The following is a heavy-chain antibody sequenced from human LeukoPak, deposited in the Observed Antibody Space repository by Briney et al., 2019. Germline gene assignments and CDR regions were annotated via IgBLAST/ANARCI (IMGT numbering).Heavy chain of an antibody. D-gene: IGHD1-14*01. J-gene: IGHJ3*02. Sequence: GGSLRLSCAASGFTFSSYAMHWVRQAPGKGLEWVAVISYDGSNKYYADSVKGRFSISRDNSKNTLYLQMSSLRDEDTAVYYCAKAGRNAFDIWGQGTMVTVSS. CDR1: GFTFSSYA. CDR2: ISYDGSNK. CDR3: AKAGRNAFDI. V-gene: IGHV3-30*18.